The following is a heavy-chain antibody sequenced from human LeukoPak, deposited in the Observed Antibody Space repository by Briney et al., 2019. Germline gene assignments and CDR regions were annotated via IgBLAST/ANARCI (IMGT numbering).Heavy chain of an antibody. V-gene: IGHV1-69*05. CDR1: GGTFSSYA. CDR3: ARDGLGYCSSTSCQDAFDI. CDR2: IIPIFGTA. Sequence: ASVKVSCKASGGTFSSYAISWVRQAPGQGLEWMGGIIPIFGTANYAQKFQGRVMITTDESTSTAYMELSSLRSEDTAVYYCARDGLGYCSSTSCQDAFDIWGQGTMVTVSS. D-gene: IGHD2-2*01. J-gene: IGHJ3*02.